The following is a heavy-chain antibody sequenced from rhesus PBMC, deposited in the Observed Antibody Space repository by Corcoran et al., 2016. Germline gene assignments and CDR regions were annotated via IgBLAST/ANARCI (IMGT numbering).Heavy chain of an antibody. CDR3: ARQGARGGTTVDY. D-gene: IGHD1-44*01. J-gene: IGHJ4*01. V-gene: IGHV4-93*02. Sequence: QVQLQESGPGVVKPSETLSLPCAVSGGSISSSHWWSWIRQSPGKGLEWIGYIYGGRGNTSYNPSLKSRVTISTDTSKNQFSRKLSSVTAADTAVYYCARQGARGGTTVDYWGQGVLVTVSS. CDR1: GGSISSSHW. CDR2: IYGGRGNT.